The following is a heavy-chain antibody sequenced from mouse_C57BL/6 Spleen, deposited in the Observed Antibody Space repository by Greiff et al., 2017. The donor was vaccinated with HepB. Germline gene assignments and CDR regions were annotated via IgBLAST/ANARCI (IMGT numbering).Heavy chain of an antibody. V-gene: IGHV5-16*01. Sequence: EVQLVESEGGLVQPGSSMKLSCTASGFTFSDYYMAWVRQVPEKGLEWVANINYDGSSTYYMDYLKSRFIISRDNAKNILYLQMSSLKSEDTATYYCARGAYYAMDYWGQGTSVTVSS. CDR1: GFTFSDYY. CDR3: ARGAYYAMDY. J-gene: IGHJ4*01. CDR2: INYDGSST.